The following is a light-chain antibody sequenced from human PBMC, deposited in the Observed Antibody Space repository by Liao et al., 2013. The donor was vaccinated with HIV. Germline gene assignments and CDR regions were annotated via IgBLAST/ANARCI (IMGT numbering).Light chain of an antibody. Sequence: SYGLTQPPSVSVSTGQTARITCSGDALPKQSVSWYQRKSGQAPVLVMYKDIERPSGIPERFSGSRSGTKVTLTISGVQAEDESDYFCQSADTIDTHVIFGGGTKLTVL. CDR3: QSADTIDTHVI. CDR1: ALPKQS. CDR2: KDI. J-gene: IGLJ2*01. V-gene: IGLV3-25*03.